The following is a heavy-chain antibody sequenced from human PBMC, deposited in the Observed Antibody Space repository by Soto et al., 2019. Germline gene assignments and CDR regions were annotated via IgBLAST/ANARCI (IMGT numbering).Heavy chain of an antibody. CDR2: IYYSGST. J-gene: IGHJ5*02. D-gene: IGHD2-21*01. V-gene: IGHV4-59*01. CDR1: GGSISSYY. CDR3: ARGVVVPEFDP. Sequence: SETLSLTCTVSGGSISSYYWSWIRQPPGKGLEWIGYIYYSGSTNYNPSLKSRVTISVDTSKNQFSLKLSSVTAADTAVYYCARGVVVPEFDPWGQGTLVTVSS.